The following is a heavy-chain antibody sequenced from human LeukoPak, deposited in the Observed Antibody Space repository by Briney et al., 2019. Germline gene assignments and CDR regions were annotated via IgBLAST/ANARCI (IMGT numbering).Heavy chain of an antibody. Sequence: GGSLSLSCAASGFTFSSFGMHWVRQAPGEGLEWVAYIGYSGSDIYYADSVKGRFTISRDNSKNTVHLQLSSLRAADTALYSCARDLTERKYYIAFWGQGTRVTVSS. J-gene: IGHJ4*02. CDR3: ARDLTERKYYIAF. CDR2: IGYSGSDI. D-gene: IGHD2-8*02. V-gene: IGHV3-30*02. CDR1: GFTFSSFG.